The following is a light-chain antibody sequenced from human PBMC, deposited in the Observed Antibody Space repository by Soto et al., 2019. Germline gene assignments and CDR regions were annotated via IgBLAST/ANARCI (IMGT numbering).Light chain of an antibody. Sequence: DIQMTQSPSSVSASVGDRVTITCRASQGIISWLAWYQQKPGRAPKLLIYAASTLQSGVPSRFSGSGSGTDFTLTIDSLQPEDFATYYCQQAYSFPVTFGQGTRLEI. V-gene: IGKV1-12*01. J-gene: IGKJ5*01. CDR3: QQAYSFPVT. CDR1: QGIISW. CDR2: AAS.